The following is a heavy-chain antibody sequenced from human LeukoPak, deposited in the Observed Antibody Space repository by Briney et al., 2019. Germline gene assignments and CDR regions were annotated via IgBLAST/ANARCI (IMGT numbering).Heavy chain of an antibody. CDR2: IKQDGSQT. D-gene: IGHD3-10*01. V-gene: IGHV3-7*01. CDR3: AKDVSMGPGGIFDY. J-gene: IGHJ4*02. Sequence: ETLSLTCAVSGGSISSSNWWSWVRPAPGKGLEWVANIKQDGSQTFYVDSVKGRFSISRDNSKNSLYLQMNSLRAEDTAVYYCAKDVSMGPGGIFDYWGQGTLVTVSS. CDR1: GGSISSSNW.